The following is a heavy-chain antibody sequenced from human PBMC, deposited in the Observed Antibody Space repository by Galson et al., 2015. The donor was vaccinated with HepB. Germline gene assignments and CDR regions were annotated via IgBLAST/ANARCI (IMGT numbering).Heavy chain of an antibody. CDR2: IRSKAYGGTT. CDR1: GFTFGDYA. D-gene: IGHD4-17*01. J-gene: IGHJ6*02. Sequence: SLRLSCAASGFTFGDYAMSWFRQAPGKGLEWVGFIRSKAYGGTTEYAASVKGRFTISRDDSKSIAYLQMNSLKTEDTAVYYCTRDGARPEDYYYGMDVWGQGTTVTVSS. V-gene: IGHV3-49*03. CDR3: TRDGARPEDYYYGMDV.